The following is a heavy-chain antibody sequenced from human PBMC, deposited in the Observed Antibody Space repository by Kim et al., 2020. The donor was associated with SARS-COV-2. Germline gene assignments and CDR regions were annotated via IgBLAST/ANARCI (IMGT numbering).Heavy chain of an antibody. CDR1: GGSISSGGYY. V-gene: IGHV4-31*03. D-gene: IGHD5-18*01. CDR2: IYYSGST. CDR3: ARATAMAHFDY. Sequence: SETLSLTCTVSGGSISSGGYYWSWIRQHPGKGLEWIGYIYYSGSTYYNPSLKSRVTISVATSKNQFSLKLSSVTAADTAVYYCARATAMAHFDYWGQGTLVTVSS. J-gene: IGHJ4*02.